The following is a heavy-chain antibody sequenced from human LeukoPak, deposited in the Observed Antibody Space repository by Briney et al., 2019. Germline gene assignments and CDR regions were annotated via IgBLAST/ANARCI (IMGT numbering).Heavy chain of an antibody. CDR2: ISYDGSNK. D-gene: IGHD3-22*01. CDR1: GFTFSSYA. Sequence: GRSLRLSCAASGFTFSSYAMHWVRQAPGKGLEWVAVISYDGSNKYYADSVKGRFTISRDNSKNTLYLQMNSLRAEDTAVYYCAAHYYDSSGYNWFDPWGQGTLVTVSS. V-gene: IGHV3-30*04. J-gene: IGHJ5*02. CDR3: AAHYYDSSGYNWFDP.